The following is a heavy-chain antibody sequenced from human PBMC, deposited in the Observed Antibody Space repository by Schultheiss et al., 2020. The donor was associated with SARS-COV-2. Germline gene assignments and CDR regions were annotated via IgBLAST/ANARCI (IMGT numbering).Heavy chain of an antibody. Sequence: SETLSLTCTVSGGSISSGGYYWSWIRQPPGKGLEWIGYIYYSGSTYYNPSLKSRVTISVDRSKNQFSLKLSSVTAADTAVYYCARDSGRGDAFDIWGQGTMVTVSS. CDR2: IYYSGST. V-gene: IGHV4-30-4*01. CDR1: GGSISSGGYY. J-gene: IGHJ3*02. D-gene: IGHD3-10*01. CDR3: ARDSGRGDAFDI.